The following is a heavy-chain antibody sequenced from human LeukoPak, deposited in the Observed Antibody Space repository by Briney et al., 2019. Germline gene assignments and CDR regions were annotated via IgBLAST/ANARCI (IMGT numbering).Heavy chain of an antibody. D-gene: IGHD4-17*01. J-gene: IGHJ4*02. CDR2: MSNSGENT. CDR3: AKGGASVTRYVDY. CDR1: GFTFSSYS. Sequence: GGSLRLSCAASGFTFSSYSMQWVRQTPGKGLEWVGIMSNSGENTFYGEAVKGRFTITRDNSQNTLYLQMNSLRPEDTAVYYCAKGGASVTRYVDYWGQGTLVTVSS. V-gene: IGHV3-30*18.